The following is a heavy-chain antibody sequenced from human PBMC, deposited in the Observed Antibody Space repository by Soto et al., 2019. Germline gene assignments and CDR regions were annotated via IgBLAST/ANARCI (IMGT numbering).Heavy chain of an antibody. V-gene: IGHV1-69*05. D-gene: IGHD1-1*01. CDR2: IIPIFRTP. J-gene: IGHJ6*02. CDR1: GDTFSSFA. CDR3: ARDKDREQLGGNYYYALDV. Sequence: QVHLVQSGAEVKKPGSSVKVSCKASGDTFSSFAISWVRQAPGQGLEWMGGIIPIFRTPKYGQKFQGRVTXTXDXXTRTAYMELSSLRSEDTAVYYCARDKDREQLGGNYYYALDVWGQGTTVIVSS.